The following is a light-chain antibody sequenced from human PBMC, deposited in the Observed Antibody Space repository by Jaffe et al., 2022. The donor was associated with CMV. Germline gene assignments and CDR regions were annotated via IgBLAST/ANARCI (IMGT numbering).Light chain of an antibody. CDR2: KAS. V-gene: IGKV1-5*03. Sequence: DIQMTQSPSTLSASVGDRVTITCRASQSVSDWLAWYQQKPGKSPKLLIYKASTLHGGVPARFSGGGSGTEFTLTINSLQPDDFATYYCQQYSAYLRTFGQGTKVELK. CDR3: QQYSAYLRT. CDR1: QSVSDW. J-gene: IGKJ1*01.